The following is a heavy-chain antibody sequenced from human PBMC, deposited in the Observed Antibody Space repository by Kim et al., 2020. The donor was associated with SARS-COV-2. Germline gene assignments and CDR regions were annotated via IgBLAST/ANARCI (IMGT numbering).Heavy chain of an antibody. D-gene: IGHD1-1*01. V-gene: IGHV3-74*01. Sequence: GGSLRLSCAASGFTFSSYWMHWVRQAPGKGLVWVSRINSDGRSTNYADSVKGRFTISRDNAKNTLYLQMNSLRAEDTAVYYCARGRGHWTSGAFDIWGQGTMVTVSS. J-gene: IGHJ3*02. CDR3: ARGRGHWTSGAFDI. CDR1: GFTFSSYW. CDR2: INSDGRST.